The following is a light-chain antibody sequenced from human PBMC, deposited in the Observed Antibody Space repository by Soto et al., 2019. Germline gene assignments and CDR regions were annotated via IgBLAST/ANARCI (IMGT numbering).Light chain of an antibody. J-gene: IGLJ3*02. CDR1: SSDVGDYNY. CDR2: EVS. V-gene: IGLV2-8*01. CDR3: SSYAGSNNWV. Sequence: QSALTQPPSASGSPGQSVTIPCTGTSSDVGDYNYVSWYQQHPGKAPKLLIYEVSKRPSGVPDRFSGSKSGNTASLTVSGLLAEDEADYYCSSYAGSNNWVFGGGTKLTVL.